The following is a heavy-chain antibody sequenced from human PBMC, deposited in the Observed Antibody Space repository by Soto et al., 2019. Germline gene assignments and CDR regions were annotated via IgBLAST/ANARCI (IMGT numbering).Heavy chain of an antibody. J-gene: IGHJ5*02. CDR3: ARDPISNDYDILTGYYSDWFDP. D-gene: IGHD3-9*01. CDR2: ISSSGSTI. V-gene: IGHV3-11*01. CDR1: GFTFSDYY. Sequence: GGSLRLSCAASGFTFSDYYMSWIRQAPGKGLEWVSYISSSGSTIYYADSVKGRFTISRDNAKNSLYLQMNSLRAEDTAVYYCARDPISNDYDILTGYYSDWFDPWGQGTLVTVSS.